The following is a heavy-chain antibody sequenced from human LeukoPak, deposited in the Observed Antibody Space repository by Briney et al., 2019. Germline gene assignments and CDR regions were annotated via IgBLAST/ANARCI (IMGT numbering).Heavy chain of an antibody. CDR2: IKSETNGGTA. J-gene: IGHJ4*02. CDR1: GLTFSNAW. Sequence: GGSLRLSCAVSGLTFSNAWMNWVRQAPGKGLEWVAHIKSETNGGTADYAAAVEGRFTISRDDSKNTLYLQMNSLKIEDTAVYFCTTNPGSWGDFWGQGSLVTVSS. V-gene: IGHV3-15*07. D-gene: IGHD2-15*01. CDR3: TTNPGSWGDF.